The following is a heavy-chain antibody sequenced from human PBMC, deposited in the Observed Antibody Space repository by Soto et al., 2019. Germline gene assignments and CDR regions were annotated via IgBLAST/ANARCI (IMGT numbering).Heavy chain of an antibody. D-gene: IGHD2-2*01. CDR1: GYTFTSFG. CDR2: ISTYNGDT. V-gene: IGHV1-18*01. CDR3: ARGYCSFTSCPFDF. Sequence: HVQLVQSGAEVKKPGASVNVSCKASGYTFTSFGISWVRQVPGQGLEWMGWISTYNGDTNYAQHLQGRLTMTTDTSTSTAYMELRSLRSDDTAVYYCARGYCSFTSCPFDFWGQGALVTVSS. J-gene: IGHJ4*02.